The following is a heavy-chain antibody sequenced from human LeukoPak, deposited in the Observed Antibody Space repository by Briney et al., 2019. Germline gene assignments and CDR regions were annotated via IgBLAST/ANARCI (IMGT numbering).Heavy chain of an antibody. D-gene: IGHD3-22*01. CDR3: ARAEVQDYYDSAGGWSLFDP. V-gene: IGHV4-38-2*01. CDR1: GYSISSGYY. Sequence: SETLSLTCAVSGYSISSGYYWGWIRQPPGKGLEWIGSIYHSGSAYYNPSLKSRVTISVDTSKNQFSLKLSSVTAADTAVYYCARAEVQDYYDSAGGWSLFDPWGQGTLVTVSS. CDR2: IYHSGSA. J-gene: IGHJ5*02.